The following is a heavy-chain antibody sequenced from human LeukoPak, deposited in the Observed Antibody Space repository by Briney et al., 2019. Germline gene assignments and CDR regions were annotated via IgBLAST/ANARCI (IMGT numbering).Heavy chain of an antibody. D-gene: IGHD5-24*01. CDR1: AGTFSIYA. CDR2: IIPILGIA. J-gene: IGHJ4*02. V-gene: IGHV1-69*04. Sequence: SVTVSCTASAGTFSIYAISWVRQAPGQGLEWMGRIIPILGIANYAQKFQGRVTITADKSTSTAYMELSSLRSEDTAVYYCARIPRDGYNYYWGQGTLVTVSS. CDR3: ARIPRDGYNYY.